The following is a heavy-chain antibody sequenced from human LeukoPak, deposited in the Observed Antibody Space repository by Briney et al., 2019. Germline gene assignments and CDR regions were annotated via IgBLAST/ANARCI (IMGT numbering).Heavy chain of an antibody. D-gene: IGHD6-13*01. Sequence: GGSLRLSCAASGFTFSSYAMSWVRPAAGKGLEWVSAISGSGGSTYYADSVKGRFTISRDNSKNTLYLQMNSLRAEDTAVYYCAKDQAAADPRGFDYWGQGTLVTVSS. V-gene: IGHV3-23*01. CDR2: ISGSGGST. J-gene: IGHJ4*02. CDR3: AKDQAAADPRGFDY. CDR1: GFTFSSYA.